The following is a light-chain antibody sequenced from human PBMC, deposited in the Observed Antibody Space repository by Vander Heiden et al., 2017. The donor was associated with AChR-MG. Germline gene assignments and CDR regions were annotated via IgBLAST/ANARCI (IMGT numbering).Light chain of an antibody. CDR2: DAS. Sequence: FLTQSPATLSLSPEDRATLSCRASHRIGTLLAWYQCRPGQAPRLLIYDASNRAPGVPTRFVGGGSGTEFTLTISNLEPDDFAIYYCQQRDAWPRTFGRGTRVE. V-gene: IGKV3-11*01. J-gene: IGKJ4*02. CDR1: HRIGTL. CDR3: QQRDAWPRT.